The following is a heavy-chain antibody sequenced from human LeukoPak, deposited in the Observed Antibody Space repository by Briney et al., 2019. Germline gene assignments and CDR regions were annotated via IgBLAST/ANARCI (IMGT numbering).Heavy chain of an antibody. D-gene: IGHD3-9*01. CDR1: GFTFSSYW. V-gene: IGHV3-74*01. Sequence: GGSLRLSCAASGFTFSSYWMHWVRQAPGKGLVWVSRINSDGSSTSYADSVKGRFTISRDNAKNTLYLQMNSLRAEDTAVYYCARGDRDDILTGSPGDSLGCWGQGTLVTVSS. CDR2: INSDGSST. CDR3: ARGDRDDILTGSPGDSLGC. J-gene: IGHJ4*02.